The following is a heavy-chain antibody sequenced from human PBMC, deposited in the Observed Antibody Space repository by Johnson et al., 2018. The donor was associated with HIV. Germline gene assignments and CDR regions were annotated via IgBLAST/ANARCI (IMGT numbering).Heavy chain of an antibody. J-gene: IGHJ3*02. CDR1: GFTFSDYY. CDR2: ISGSGGST. Sequence: VQLVESGGGLVTPGGSLRLSCAASGFTFSDYYMTWIRQAPGKGLEWVSAISGSGGSTYYADSVKGRFTISSDNSKNTLYLQMNSLRAEDTAVYYCARAGRYSSSWYGGAFDIWGQGTMVTVSS. D-gene: IGHD6-13*01. CDR3: ARAGRYSSSWYGGAFDI. V-gene: IGHV3-23*04.